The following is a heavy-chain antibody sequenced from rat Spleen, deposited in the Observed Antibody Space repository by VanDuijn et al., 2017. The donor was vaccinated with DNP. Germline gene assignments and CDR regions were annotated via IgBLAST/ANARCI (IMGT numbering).Heavy chain of an antibody. CDR2: INSADNT. V-gene: IGHV3-3*01. CDR1: GYSITSNY. J-gene: IGHJ4*01. D-gene: IGHD1-4*01. CDR3: ARWPGYNPPYAMDA. Sequence: EVQLQESGPGLVKPPQSLSLTCSVTGYSITSNYWGWIRKFPGNKLEWMGSINSADNTNQNPTLKSRIPITRDTSKNQFFLQVNSVNTEDTATYYCARWPGYNPPYAMDAWGQGTSVTVSS.